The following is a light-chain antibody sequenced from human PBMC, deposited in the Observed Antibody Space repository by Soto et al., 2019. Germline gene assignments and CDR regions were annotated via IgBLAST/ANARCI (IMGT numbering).Light chain of an antibody. CDR2: DVS. Sequence: QSVLTQPASVSGSPGQSITISCTGTSSDVGGYNSVSWYQQHPGKAPRLMIYDVSNRPSGVSNRFSGSKSGNTASLTISGLQAEDEADYYCGSYTRSNSLLFGGGTKLTVL. J-gene: IGLJ2*01. CDR3: GSYTRSNSLL. CDR1: SSDVGGYNS. V-gene: IGLV2-14*01.